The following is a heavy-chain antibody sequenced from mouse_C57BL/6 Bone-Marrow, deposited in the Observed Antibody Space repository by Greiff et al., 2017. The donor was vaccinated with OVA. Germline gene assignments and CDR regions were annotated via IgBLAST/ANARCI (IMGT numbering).Heavy chain of an antibody. J-gene: IGHJ4*01. D-gene: IGHD2-5*01. V-gene: IGHV1-82*01. CDR2: IYPGDGDT. CDR1: GYAFSSSW. Sequence: VKLVESGPELVKPGASVKISCKASGYAFSSSWMNWVKQRPGKGLEWIGRIYPGDGDTNYNGKFKGKATLTADKSSSTAYMQLNSLTSEDSAVYFCAREIYYSNYDYAMDYWGQGTSVTVSS. CDR3: AREIYYSNYDYAMDY.